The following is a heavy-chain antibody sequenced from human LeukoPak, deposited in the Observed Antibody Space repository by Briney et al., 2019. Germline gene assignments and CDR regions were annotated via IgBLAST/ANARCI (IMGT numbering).Heavy chain of an antibody. CDR2: TYYRSRWYN. CDR3: ETGFSGENWFDP. Sequence: SQTLSLTCAISGHSLHSNSALGHWIGQSPSTGLEWLGRTYYRSRWYNDYAVFVKSRITINPDPSKNQFSLHLSSVSPEDTAVYYCETGFSGENWFDPWGQGTLVTVSS. CDR1: GHSLHSNSAL. J-gene: IGHJ5*02. V-gene: IGHV6-1*01. D-gene: IGHD1-26*01.